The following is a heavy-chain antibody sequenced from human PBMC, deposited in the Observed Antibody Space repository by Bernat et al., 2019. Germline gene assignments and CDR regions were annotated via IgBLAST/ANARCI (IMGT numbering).Heavy chain of an antibody. J-gene: IGHJ6*03. CDR1: GFTFSTYA. CDR3: ARAALTTVITRAYYMDV. CDR2: ISDDGNNI. D-gene: IGHD4-4*01. V-gene: IGHV3-30*01. Sequence: QVQLVESGVGVVQPGKSLRLSCAASGFTFSTYAMHWVRQAPGKGLEWVAVISDDGNNIFYADSVKGRFTISRDNSKNTLYLQMNSLRAEDTAVYYCARAALTTVITRAYYMDVWGKGTTVTVSS.